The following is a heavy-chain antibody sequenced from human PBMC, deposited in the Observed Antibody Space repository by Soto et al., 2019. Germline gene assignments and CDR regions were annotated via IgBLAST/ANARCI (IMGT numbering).Heavy chain of an antibody. CDR1: GFTFSSYA. D-gene: IGHD3-22*01. CDR2: ISSNGGST. J-gene: IGHJ6*02. Sequence: GGSLRLSCSASGFTFSSYAMPWVRQASGKGLENFSAISSNGGSTYYADSVKGRFTISRDNSKNTLYLQMSSLRAEDTAVYYCVKDPYDSSGTGSYYYYYGMDVWGQGTTVTVSS. CDR3: VKDPYDSSGTGSYYYYYGMDV. V-gene: IGHV3-64D*06.